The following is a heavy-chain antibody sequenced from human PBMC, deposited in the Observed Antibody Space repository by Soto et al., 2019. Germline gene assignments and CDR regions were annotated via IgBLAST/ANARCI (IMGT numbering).Heavy chain of an antibody. CDR3: ARDLAAVAISIPGYYGMDV. CDR2: ISSSSSYI. Sequence: NPGGSLRLSCAASGFTFSSYSMNWVRQAPGKGLEWVSSISSSSSYIYYADSVKGRFTISRDNAKNSLYLQMNSLRAEDTAVYYCARDLAAVAISIPGYYGMDVWGQGTTVTVSS. V-gene: IGHV3-21*01. CDR1: GFTFSSYS. D-gene: IGHD6-19*01. J-gene: IGHJ6*02.